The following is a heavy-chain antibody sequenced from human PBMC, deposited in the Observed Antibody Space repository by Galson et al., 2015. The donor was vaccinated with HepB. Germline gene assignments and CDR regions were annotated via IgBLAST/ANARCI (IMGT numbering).Heavy chain of an antibody. D-gene: IGHD3-10*01. Sequence: LSLTCTFSGASMRSGDYYWSWIRQHSGKGLEWIGYIYYSGTTYYNPSLKSRVIMSVDTSKNQFSLKLTSVTAADTAVYYCARQVGFQALHIDYWGQGTLVTVSS. V-gene: IGHV4-31*03. CDR2: IYYSGTT. CDR1: GASMRSGDYY. CDR3: ARQVGFQALHIDY. J-gene: IGHJ4*02.